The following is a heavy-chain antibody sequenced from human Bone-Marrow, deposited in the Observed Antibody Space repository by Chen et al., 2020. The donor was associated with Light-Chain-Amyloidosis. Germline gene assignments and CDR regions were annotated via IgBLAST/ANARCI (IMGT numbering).Heavy chain of an antibody. CDR1: GGSISNSDNYY. V-gene: IGHV4-39*01. CDR3: ARRGRSGGYFRAFDI. J-gene: IGHJ3*02. CDR2: IYYSGSA. Sequence: QLQLQESGPGLVKPSETLSLTCTVSGGSISNSDNYYWTWIRQPPGKGLEWIGSIYYSGSAYYIPSLKSRLTISVDTSKNQFSLKLSSVTAADTAVYYYARRGRSGGYFRAFDIWGQGTMVTVSS. D-gene: IGHD1-26*01.